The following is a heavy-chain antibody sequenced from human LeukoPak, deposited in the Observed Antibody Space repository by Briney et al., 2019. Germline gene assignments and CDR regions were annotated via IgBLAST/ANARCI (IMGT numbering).Heavy chain of an antibody. CDR1: DGSITNYD. CDR2: VHYSGTA. V-gene: IGHV4-59*01. D-gene: IGHD4-17*01. Sequence: PSETLSLTCTVSDGSITNYDWSWVRQPPGKGLEFIGHVHYSGTADYNPSLKSRVTISIDTSKKHFFLKLKSVTAADTAEYYCARGYGDFRVEGRYFHSWGQGTLVTVSS. CDR3: ARGYGDFRVEGRYFHS. J-gene: IGHJ4*02.